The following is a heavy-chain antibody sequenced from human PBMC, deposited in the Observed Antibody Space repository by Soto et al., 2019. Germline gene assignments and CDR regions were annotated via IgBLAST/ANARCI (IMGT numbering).Heavy chain of an antibody. CDR2: IYHSGST. Sequence: QVQLQESGPGLVKPSGTLSLTCDVSGGSISSSNWWSWVRQPPGKGLEWIGEIYHSGSTNYNPSLKIRVIIAVDKSKNQFSRKLNSVTAADTAVYHCAGRVVTMVGGMDVWGQGTTVTVSS. CDR1: GGSISSSNW. J-gene: IGHJ6*02. V-gene: IGHV4-4*02. D-gene: IGHD3-10*01. CDR3: AGRVVTMVGGMDV.